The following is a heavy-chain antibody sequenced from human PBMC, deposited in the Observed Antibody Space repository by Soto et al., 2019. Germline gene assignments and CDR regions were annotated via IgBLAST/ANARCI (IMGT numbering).Heavy chain of an antibody. D-gene: IGHD2-2*01. J-gene: IGHJ4*02. Sequence: GGSLRLSCVVSGFTFNDYGINWVRQAPGKGLEWVSSVSKSGYTYYSDSVKGRFTISRDNAKNSVSLQMNTLRAEDTAVYYCAREDSIIIPAVSDFWGQGTLVTVSS. CDR1: GFTFNDYG. V-gene: IGHV3-21*01. CDR2: VSKSGYT. CDR3: AREDSIIIPAVSDF.